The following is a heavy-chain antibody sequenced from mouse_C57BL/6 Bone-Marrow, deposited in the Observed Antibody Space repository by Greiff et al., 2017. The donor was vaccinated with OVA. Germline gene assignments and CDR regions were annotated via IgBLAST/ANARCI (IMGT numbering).Heavy chain of an antibody. CDR3: ARRGATMNYYFDY. CDR2: INSDGGST. CDR1: EYAFPSHD. D-gene: IGHD2-4*01. J-gene: IGHJ2*01. Sequence: EVKLMESGGGLVQPGESLKLSCESNEYAFPSHDMSWVRKTPEKRLELVAAINSDGGSTYYPDTMERRFIISRDNTKKTLYLQMSSLRSEDTALYYCARRGATMNYYFDYWGQGTTLTVSS. V-gene: IGHV5-2*01.